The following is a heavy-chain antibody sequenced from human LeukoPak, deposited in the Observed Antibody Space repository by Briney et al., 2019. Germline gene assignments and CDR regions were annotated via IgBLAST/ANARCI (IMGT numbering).Heavy chain of an antibody. CDR1: GFTFSSYA. J-gene: IGHJ4*02. CDR3: TRKTPGRTPFDY. CDR2: VGTSADT. Sequence: GGSLRLSCLASGFTFSSYAMDWVRQAPGQGLQWVSAVGTSADTYYADSVRGRFTISRDNSKNTLYLQMDSLRAEDTAIYYSTRKTPGRTPFDYWGQGILVTVSS. V-gene: IGHV3-23*01. D-gene: IGHD2-15*01.